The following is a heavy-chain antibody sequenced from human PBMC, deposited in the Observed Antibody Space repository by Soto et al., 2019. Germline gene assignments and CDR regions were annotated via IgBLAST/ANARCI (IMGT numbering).Heavy chain of an antibody. D-gene: IGHD5-12*01. CDR3: AILTPITGVY. CDR2: IIPMFGII. Sequence: QVLLVQSGAEVKKPGSSVKVSCKVSGGSFSTYTLTWVRQAPGQGLEWMGGIIPMFGIINYAQKFQGRVTTTADRSTTTAYMELISLRSDDTAVYYCAILTPITGVYWGQGAQVTVSS. J-gene: IGHJ4*02. V-gene: IGHV1-69*17. CDR1: GGSFSTYT.